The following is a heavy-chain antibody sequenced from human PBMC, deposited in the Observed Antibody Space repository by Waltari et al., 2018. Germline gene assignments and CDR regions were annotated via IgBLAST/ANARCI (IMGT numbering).Heavy chain of an antibody. D-gene: IGHD5-12*01. J-gene: IGHJ5*02. CDR1: GFTFSNSA. CDR3: AKHSGYDSFPIRFDP. Sequence: EVQLLESGGDLVQPGGSLRLSCVASGFTFSNSAMTGVRQAPGEGAELVSSVNVDGDNTDYADFVKGRFTSSRDRSKNTLYLQMNSLRAGGTALYYCAKHSGYDSFPIRFDPGGQGTLVTVSS. V-gene: IGHV3-23*01. CDR2: VNVDGDNT.